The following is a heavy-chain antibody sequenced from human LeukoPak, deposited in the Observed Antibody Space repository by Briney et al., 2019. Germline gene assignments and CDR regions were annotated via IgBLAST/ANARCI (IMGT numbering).Heavy chain of an antibody. CDR3: ARDGAYYDSSGSAPFDY. CDR2: IYTSGST. CDR1: GGSISSYY. D-gene: IGHD3-22*01. V-gene: IGHV4-4*07. Sequence: SETLSLTCTVSGGSISSYYWSWIRQPAGKGLEWLGRIYTSGSTNYNPSLKSRVTMSVDTSKNQFSLKLSSVTAADTAVYYCARDGAYYDSSGSAPFDYWGQGTLVTVSS. J-gene: IGHJ4*02.